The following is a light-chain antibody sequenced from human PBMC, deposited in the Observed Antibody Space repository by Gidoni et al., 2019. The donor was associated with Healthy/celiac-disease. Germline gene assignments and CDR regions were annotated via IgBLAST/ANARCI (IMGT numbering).Light chain of an antibody. V-gene: IGLV1-44*01. CDR3: AAWDDSLNGLV. Sequence: QSLLTQPPSASGTPGQRVTISFSGSSSNIGSNPVNWYQQLPGTAPKLLIYPNNQRPSGVPDRFSGSKSGTSASLAISGLQSEDEADYYCAAWDDSLNGLVFGGGTKLTVL. CDR2: PNN. CDR1: SSNIGSNP. J-gene: IGLJ2*01.